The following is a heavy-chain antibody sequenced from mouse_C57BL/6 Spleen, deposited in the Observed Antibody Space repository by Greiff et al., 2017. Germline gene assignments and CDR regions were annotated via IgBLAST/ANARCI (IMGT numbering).Heavy chain of an antibody. CDR3: ARDDLAY. Sequence: EVKLEESGGDLVKPGGSLKLSCAASGFTFSSYGMSWVRQTPDKRLEWVATISSGGSYTYYPDSVKGRFTIARDNAKNTLYLQMSSLKSEDTAMYYCARDDLAYWGQGTLVTVSA. D-gene: IGHD2-3*01. CDR1: GFTFSSYG. J-gene: IGHJ3*01. V-gene: IGHV5-6*02. CDR2: ISSGGSYT.